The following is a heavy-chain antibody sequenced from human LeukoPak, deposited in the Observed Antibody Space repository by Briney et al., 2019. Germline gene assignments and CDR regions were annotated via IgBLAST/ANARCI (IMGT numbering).Heavy chain of an antibody. CDR3: AKDPMVRGSTYDY. Sequence: GRSLRLSCAASGFPFSSYGMHWVRQAPGKGLEWVAVLSYDGSNEYYADSVKGRFTISRDNSKNTLYLQMNSLRVEDTAVYYCAKDPMVRGSTYDYWGQGTLVTVSS. J-gene: IGHJ4*02. CDR2: LSYDGSNE. V-gene: IGHV3-30*18. CDR1: GFPFSSYG. D-gene: IGHD3-10*01.